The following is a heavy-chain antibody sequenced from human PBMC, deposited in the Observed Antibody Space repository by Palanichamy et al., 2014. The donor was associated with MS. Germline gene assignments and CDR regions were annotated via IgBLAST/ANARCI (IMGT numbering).Heavy chain of an antibody. CDR3: ARGRDGSSYYDY. V-gene: IGHV6-1*01. Sequence: QVQLQQSGPGLVKPSQTLSLTCAISGDSVSSKSAAWNWIRQSPSRGLEWLGRTYYRSNGNNDYALSVKSRMTINPDTFKNLFSLQLSPVTPEDTAVYYCARGRDGSSYYDYWGQGTLVTVSS. CDR2: TYYRSNGNN. J-gene: IGHJ4*02. D-gene: IGHD3-22*01. CDR1: GDSVSSKSAA.